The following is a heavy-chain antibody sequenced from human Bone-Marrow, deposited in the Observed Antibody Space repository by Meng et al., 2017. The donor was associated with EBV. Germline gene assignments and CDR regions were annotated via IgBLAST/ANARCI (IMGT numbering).Heavy chain of an antibody. CDR3: ARGKSRDYIWGSYRIFDY. CDR1: GGSFSGYY. D-gene: IGHD3-16*02. Sequence: VPLQRWGAGLFIPSETLSPTCAVYGGSFSGYYWSWIRQPPGKGLEWIGEINHSGSTNYNPSLKRRVTISVDTSKNQFSLNLSSVTAEDTSVYYCARGKSRDYIWGSYRIFDYWGQGTLVTVSS. CDR2: INHSGST. V-gene: IGHV4-34*01. J-gene: IGHJ4*02.